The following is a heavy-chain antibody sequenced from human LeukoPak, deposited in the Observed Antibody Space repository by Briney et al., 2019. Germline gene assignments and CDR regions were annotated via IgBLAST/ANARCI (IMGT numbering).Heavy chain of an antibody. Sequence: PGGSLRLSCAASGFTFSSYAMSWVRQAPGKGLEWVSAISGSGGSTYYADSVKGRFTISRDNSKNTLYLQMNSLRAEDTAVYYCAKIGYYYDSSGYYLTPTYYFDYWGQGTLVTVSS. D-gene: IGHD3-22*01. V-gene: IGHV3-23*01. CDR3: AKIGYYYDSSGYYLTPTYYFDY. CDR1: GFTFSSYA. J-gene: IGHJ4*02. CDR2: ISGSGGST.